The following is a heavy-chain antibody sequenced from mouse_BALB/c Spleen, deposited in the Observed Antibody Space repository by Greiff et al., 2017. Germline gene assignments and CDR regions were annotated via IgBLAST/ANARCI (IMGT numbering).Heavy chain of an antibody. CDR1: GFNIKDYY. J-gene: IGHJ2*01. CDR3: NKGDPYYFDY. D-gene: IGHD3-3*01. V-gene: IGHV14-4*02. CDR2: IDPENGDT. Sequence: VQLKQSGAELVRSGASVKLSCTASGFNIKDYYMHWVKQRPEQGLEWIGWIDPENGDTESAPKFQGKATMTADTSSNTAYLQLSSLTSEDTAVYYCNKGDPYYFDYWGQGTTLTVSS.